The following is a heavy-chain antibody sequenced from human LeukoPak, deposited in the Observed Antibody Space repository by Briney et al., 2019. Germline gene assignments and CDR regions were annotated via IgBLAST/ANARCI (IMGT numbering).Heavy chain of an antibody. D-gene: IGHD1-26*01. J-gene: IGHJ3*02. V-gene: IGHV3-53*01. CDR2: IYSGGST. CDR3: ARGGSYLSAFDI. Sequence: GGSLRLSCGASGFTVNSNYMSWVRQAPGKGLEWVSIIYSGGSTFYADSVKGRFTISRDNSKNTLYLQMNSLRAEDTAVYYCARGGSYLSAFDIWGQGTMVTVSS. CDR1: GFTVNSNY.